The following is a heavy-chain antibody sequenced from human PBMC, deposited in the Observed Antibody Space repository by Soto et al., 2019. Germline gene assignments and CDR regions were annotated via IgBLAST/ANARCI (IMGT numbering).Heavy chain of an antibody. Sequence: PGGSLRLSCAASGFTFSSYAMSWVRQAPGKGLEWVSAISGSGGSTYYADSVKGRLTISRDNSKNTLYLQMNSLRAEDTAVYYCAKFPRVAVAGKGRYYYYGMDVWGQGTTVTVSS. CDR2: ISGSGGST. J-gene: IGHJ6*02. CDR1: GFTFSSYA. CDR3: AKFPRVAVAGKGRYYYYGMDV. D-gene: IGHD6-19*01. V-gene: IGHV3-23*01.